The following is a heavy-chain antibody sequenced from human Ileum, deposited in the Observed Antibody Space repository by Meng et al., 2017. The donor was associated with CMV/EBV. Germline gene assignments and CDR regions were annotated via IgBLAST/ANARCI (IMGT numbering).Heavy chain of an antibody. D-gene: IGHD2/OR15-2a*01. CDR3: ATDDVECTTSTTATCKNALDL. CDR1: W. CDR2: RKSKKDGGHR. V-gene: IGHV3-15*07. J-gene: IGHJ3*01. Sequence: WMHWERQATGKGLGGVARRKSKKDGGHREHAALVKCSFTISRDDSKNTLYLQLNSLKTEDTAVYYCATDDVECTTSTTATCKNALDLWGQGTMVTVSS.